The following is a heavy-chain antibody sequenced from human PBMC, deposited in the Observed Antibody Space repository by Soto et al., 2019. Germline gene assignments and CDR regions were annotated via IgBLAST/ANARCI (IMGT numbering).Heavy chain of an antibody. CDR3: ARDRGIDY. V-gene: IGHV3-30*04. J-gene: IGHJ4*02. CDR1: GSTFRSYA. Sequence: HVQLVESGGGVVQPGRSLRLSCAASGSTFRSYAMHWVRQAPGKGLEWVALISFDGSNKNHADSLKGRFTISRDNSKNTLYLQMNSLKVEDTAMYYCARDRGIDYWGQGTLVTVSS. CDR2: ISFDGSNK.